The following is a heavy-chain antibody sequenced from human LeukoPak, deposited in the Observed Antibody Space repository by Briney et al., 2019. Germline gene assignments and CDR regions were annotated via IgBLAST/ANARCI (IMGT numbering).Heavy chain of an antibody. V-gene: IGHV3-30*02. CDR1: GFTFSSYG. CDR3: AKGHTGGAFDI. Sequence: GGSLRLSCAASGFTFSSYGMHWVRQAPGKGLGWVAFIRYDGGNKYYADSVKGRFTISRDNSKNTLYLQMNSLRAEDTAVYYCAKGHTGGAFDIWGQGTMVTVSS. J-gene: IGHJ3*02. D-gene: IGHD3-16*01. CDR2: IRYDGGNK.